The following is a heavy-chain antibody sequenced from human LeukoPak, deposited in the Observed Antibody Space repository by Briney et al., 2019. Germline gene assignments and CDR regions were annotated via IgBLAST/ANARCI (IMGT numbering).Heavy chain of an antibody. J-gene: IGHJ4*02. CDR2: VYYAGTT. CDR3: ARSLSGGLSPSDF. CDR1: GGSISSNSYY. Sequence: SETLSLTCTVSGGSISSNSYYWGWIRQPPGKGLEWIGSVYYAGTTYYNPSLKSRVTISVDTSKNQFSLKLSSVTAADTAVYYCARSLSGGLSPSDFWGQGTLVTVSS. D-gene: IGHD5-12*01. V-gene: IGHV4-39*07.